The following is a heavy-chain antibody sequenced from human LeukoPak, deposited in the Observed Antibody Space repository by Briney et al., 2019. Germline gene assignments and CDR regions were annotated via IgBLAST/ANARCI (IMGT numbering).Heavy chain of an antibody. D-gene: IGHD2-8*02. CDR3: ARVGRVGSYYYYYGMDV. Sequence: PSETLSLTCAVYGGSFSGYYWSWIRQPPGKGLEWIGEINHSGSTNYNPSLKSRVTISVDTSKNQFSLKLSSVTAADTAVYYCARVGRVGSYYYYYGMDVWGQGTTVTVSS. CDR1: GGSFSGYY. V-gene: IGHV4-34*01. CDR2: INHSGST. J-gene: IGHJ6*02.